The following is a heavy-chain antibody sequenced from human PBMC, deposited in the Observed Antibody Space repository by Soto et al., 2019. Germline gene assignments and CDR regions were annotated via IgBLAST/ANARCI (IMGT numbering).Heavy chain of an antibody. J-gene: IGHJ6*02. Sequence: LRLSCAASGFIFSNYAMSWVRQAPGKGLEWVSAISGGGSNTYYADSVKGRFTISRDNSKNTLYLQMNSLKTEDTAVYYCTRPKNELRFYSYNGIDVWGQGTTVTVSS. V-gene: IGHV3-23*01. CDR2: ISGGGSNT. CDR1: GFIFSNYA. CDR3: TRPKNELRFYSYNGIDV. D-gene: IGHD5-12*01.